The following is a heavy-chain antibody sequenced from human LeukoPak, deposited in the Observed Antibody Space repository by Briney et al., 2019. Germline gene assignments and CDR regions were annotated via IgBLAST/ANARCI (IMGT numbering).Heavy chain of an antibody. Sequence: EGSLRLSCEASGFTFSSYAIRWVRQAPGTGLEWVSSIPGSGGATYYADSVRGRFSISRDSSKNTVYLQMNSLRDEDTAVYYCARARPWDSSRSYYFGMDVWAMGPRSPSP. D-gene: IGHD3-22*01. CDR3: ARARPWDSSRSYYFGMDV. V-gene: IGHV3-23*01. CDR1: GFTFSSYA. CDR2: IPGSGGAT. J-gene: IGHJ6*02.